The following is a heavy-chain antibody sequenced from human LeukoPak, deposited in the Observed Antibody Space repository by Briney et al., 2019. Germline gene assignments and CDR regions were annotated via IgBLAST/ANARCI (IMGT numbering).Heavy chain of an antibody. Sequence: SETLSLTCTVSGGSISSSRYYWGWIRQPPGKGLEWIGSLYDEGSTYYNPSLKSRVTISVDKAKKQFSRKVRSVTAADTAVYYCGRLANGGEDYWGQGTLVTVSS. J-gene: IGHJ4*02. D-gene: IGHD4-23*01. CDR2: LYDEGST. V-gene: IGHV4-39*01. CDR1: GGSISSSRYY. CDR3: GRLANGGEDY.